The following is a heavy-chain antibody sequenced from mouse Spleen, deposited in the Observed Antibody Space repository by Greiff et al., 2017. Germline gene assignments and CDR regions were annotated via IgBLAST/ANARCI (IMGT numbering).Heavy chain of an antibody. CDR2: ISGGGSYT. D-gene: IGHD1-1*01. Sequence: EVHLVESGGGLVKPGGPLKLSCAASGFTFSSYGMSWVRQTPEKRLEWVATISGGGSYTYYPDSVKGRFTISRDNAKNNLYLQMSSLRSEDTALYYCARRGGSSLFDYWGQGTTLTVSS. V-gene: IGHV5-9-2*01. J-gene: IGHJ2*01. CDR3: ARRGGSSLFDY. CDR1: GFTFSSYG.